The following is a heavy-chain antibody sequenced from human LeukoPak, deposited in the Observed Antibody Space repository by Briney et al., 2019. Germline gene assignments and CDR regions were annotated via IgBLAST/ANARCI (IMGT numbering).Heavy chain of an antibody. Sequence: SETLSLTCAVYGGSFSGYYWSWIRQPPGKGLEWIGEINHSGSTNYNPSLESRVTISVDTSKNQFSLKLSSVTAADTAVYYCARGLYCGGDCYSFGFDYWGQGTLVTVSS. D-gene: IGHD2-21*02. CDR3: ARGLYCGGDCYSFGFDY. J-gene: IGHJ4*02. V-gene: IGHV4-34*01. CDR2: INHSGST. CDR1: GGSFSGYY.